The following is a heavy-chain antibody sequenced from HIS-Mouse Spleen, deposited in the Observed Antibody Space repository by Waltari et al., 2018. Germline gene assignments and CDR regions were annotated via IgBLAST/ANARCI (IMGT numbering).Heavy chain of an antibody. Sequence: QVTLRESGPALVKPTQTLTLTCTFSGFSLSTSAMCVSWIRQPPGKALEWLARIDWDDDKYYSTSLKTRLTISKDTSKNQVVLTMTNMDPVDTATYYCARIAAYSSSRNWFDPWGQGTLVTVSS. J-gene: IGHJ5*02. CDR1: GFSLSTSAMC. D-gene: IGHD6-6*01. V-gene: IGHV2-70*15. CDR3: ARIAAYSSSRNWFDP. CDR2: IDWDDDK.